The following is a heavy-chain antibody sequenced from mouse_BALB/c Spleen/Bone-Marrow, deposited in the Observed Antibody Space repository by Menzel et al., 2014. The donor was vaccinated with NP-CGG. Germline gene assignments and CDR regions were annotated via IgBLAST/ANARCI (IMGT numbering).Heavy chain of an antibody. CDR2: ILPGSGST. V-gene: IGHV1-9*01. D-gene: IGHD2-3*01. Sequence: QVQLQQPGAERMKPGASVKISCKATGYTFSSYWIEWVKQRPGHGLEWIGEILPGSGSTNYNEKFKGKATFTADTSSNTAYMQLSSLTSEDSAVYYCARSDGYYYAMDYWGQGTSVTVSS. CDR3: ARSDGYYYAMDY. CDR1: GYTFSSYW. J-gene: IGHJ4*01.